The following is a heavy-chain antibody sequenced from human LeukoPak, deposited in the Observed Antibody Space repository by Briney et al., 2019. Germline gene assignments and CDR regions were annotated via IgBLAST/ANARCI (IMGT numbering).Heavy chain of an antibody. J-gene: IGHJ5*01. Sequence: SETLSLTCTVSGDSTSNFYWNWIRQSPGKRLEWIGNIHYSGSSVYNPSLKSQGTISIDTSRRQFFLKLNSVTAADTAVYFCALAPNSNWFDFWGPGTLVTVSS. D-gene: IGHD2-8*01. CDR3: ALAPNSNWFDF. CDR2: IHYSGSS. CDR1: GDSTSNFY. V-gene: IGHV4-59*08.